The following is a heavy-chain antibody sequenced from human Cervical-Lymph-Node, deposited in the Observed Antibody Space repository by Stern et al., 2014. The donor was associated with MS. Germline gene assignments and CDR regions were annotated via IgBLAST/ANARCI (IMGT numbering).Heavy chain of an antibody. CDR2: ISEDGSDK. CDR1: GFTFSYHA. D-gene: IGHD5-12*01. J-gene: IGHJ4*02. V-gene: IGHV3-30*01. CDR3: ARGGAVATSDYYFDY. Sequence: LQLVASGGGVVPPGRSLRLSCAASGFTFSYHAMHWVRPAPGQGLEWVAVISEDGSDKNDADSVKGRFTISRDNSRNTLYLQMNSLRVDDTAVYYCARGGAVATSDYYFDYWGQGILVTVSS.